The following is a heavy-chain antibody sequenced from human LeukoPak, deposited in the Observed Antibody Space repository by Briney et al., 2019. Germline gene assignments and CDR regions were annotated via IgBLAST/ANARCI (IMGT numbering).Heavy chain of an antibody. J-gene: IGHJ4*02. CDR2: ISGSGGST. Sequence: PGRSLRLSCAASGFTFSSYAMSWVRQAPGKGLEWVSAISGSGGSTYYADSVKGRFTISRDNSKNTLYLQLNSLRAEDTAVYYCAKDLRYYYDSSAADSDYWGQGTLVTVSS. CDR3: AKDLRYYYDSSAADSDY. V-gene: IGHV3-23*01. D-gene: IGHD3-22*01. CDR1: GFTFSSYA.